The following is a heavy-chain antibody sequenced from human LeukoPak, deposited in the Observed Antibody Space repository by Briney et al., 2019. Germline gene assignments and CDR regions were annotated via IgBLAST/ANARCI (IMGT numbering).Heavy chain of an antibody. D-gene: IGHD6-13*01. CDR1: GFTLRSQG. Sequence: GGALRLSCAAPGFTLRSQGRHWVPRAPAKGLEWGPFKRYDESNKYYEDSVKGRFTIPRDNSKNTLYLQMNSLRAEDTAVYYCAKDGHSSSWSSFDYWGQGTLVTVSS. CDR2: KRYDESNK. V-gene: IGHV3-30*02. J-gene: IGHJ4*02. CDR3: AKDGHSSSWSSFDY.